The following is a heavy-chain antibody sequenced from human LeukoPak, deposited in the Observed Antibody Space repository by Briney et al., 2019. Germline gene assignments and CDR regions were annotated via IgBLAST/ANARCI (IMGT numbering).Heavy chain of an antibody. CDR2: VYYSGNA. Sequence: PSETLSLTRTVSGGSITSGKYYWVWIRQPPGKGLEWIGTVYYSGNAYYNPSLKSRVTISVDTSKNQFSLKLSSVTAADTAVYYCARDIGDSYGGYWYFDLWGRGTLVTVSS. V-gene: IGHV4-39*07. CDR3: ARDIGDSYGGYWYFDL. J-gene: IGHJ2*01. CDR1: GGSITSGKYY. D-gene: IGHD5-18*01.